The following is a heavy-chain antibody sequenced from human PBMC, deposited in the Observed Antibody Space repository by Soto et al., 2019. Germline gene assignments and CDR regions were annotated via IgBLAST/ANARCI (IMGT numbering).Heavy chain of an antibody. CDR2: IDPSDSYT. D-gene: IGHD3-22*01. V-gene: IGHV5-10-1*01. Sequence: PGESLKISCKGSGYSFTSYWISWVRQMPGKGLEWMGRIDPSDSYTNYSPSFQGHVTISADKSISTAYLQWSSLKASDTAMYYCARFSPTYYYDSSGYYKLYFDYWGQGTLVTVS. CDR1: GYSFTSYW. J-gene: IGHJ4*02. CDR3: ARFSPTYYYDSSGYYKLYFDY.